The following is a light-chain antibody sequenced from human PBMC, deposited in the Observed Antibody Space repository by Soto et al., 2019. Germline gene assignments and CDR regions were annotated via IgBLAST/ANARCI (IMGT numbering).Light chain of an antibody. CDR1: SSDVGGYNY. CDR2: EVN. V-gene: IGLV2-14*01. J-gene: IGLJ1*01. CDR3: SSYSTTSTLV. Sequence: QSVLTQPASVSGSPGQSVTISCTGASSDVGGYNYVSWYQQHPGKAPKLILYEVNNRPSGVSNHFSGSKSGNTASLIISGLQADDEADYYCSSYSTTSTLVFGSGTQLTVL.